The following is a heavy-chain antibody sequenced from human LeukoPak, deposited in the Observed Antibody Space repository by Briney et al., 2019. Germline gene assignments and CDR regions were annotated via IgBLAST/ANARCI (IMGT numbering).Heavy chain of an antibody. J-gene: IGHJ4*02. V-gene: IGHV3-30*18. Sequence: PGGSLRLSCAASGFTFSSYGMHWVRQAPGKGLEWVAVISYDGSNKYYADSVRGRFTISRDNSKNTLYLQMNSLRAEDTAVYYCAKDFISIAAAGTVDYWGQGTPVTVSS. CDR2: ISYDGSNK. CDR1: GFTFSSYG. D-gene: IGHD6-13*01. CDR3: AKDFISIAAAGTVDY.